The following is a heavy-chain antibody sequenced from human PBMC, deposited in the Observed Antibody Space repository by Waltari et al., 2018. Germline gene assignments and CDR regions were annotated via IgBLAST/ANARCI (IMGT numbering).Heavy chain of an antibody. V-gene: IGHV3-23*01. J-gene: IGHJ6*02. D-gene: IGHD3-3*01. Sequence: EVQLLESGGGLVQPGGSLRLSCAASGFTFSSYAMSWVRQAPGKGLGWGSGSSVSGGSTNYADAVKGRFTIARDKSKNTLYLKMNSLRAEDTAVYYCAKIPWYYDYVYGMDVWGQGTTVTVSS. CDR2: SSVSGGST. CDR3: AKIPWYYDYVYGMDV. CDR1: GFTFSSYA.